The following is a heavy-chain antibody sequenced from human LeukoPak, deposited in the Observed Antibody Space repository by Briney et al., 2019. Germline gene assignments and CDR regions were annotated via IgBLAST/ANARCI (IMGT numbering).Heavy chain of an antibody. CDR3: ARGGVRKQQLSDWFDP. Sequence: ALVKASCKASGYPFTGYYMHWVRQAPGRGLEWMGWINPNSGGTNYAQKFQGRVTMTRDTSISTAYMELSRLRSDYTAVYYCARGGVRKQQLSDWFDPWGQGTLVTVSS. V-gene: IGHV1-2*02. J-gene: IGHJ5*02. D-gene: IGHD6-13*01. CDR2: INPNSGGT. CDR1: GYPFTGYY.